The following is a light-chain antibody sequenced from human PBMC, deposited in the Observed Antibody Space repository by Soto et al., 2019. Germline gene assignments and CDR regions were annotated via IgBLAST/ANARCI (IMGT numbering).Light chain of an antibody. Sequence: SALTQPASVSGSPGQSITISCTGTSNDVGGYNYVSWYQQHPGKVPKLMIYEVSNRPSGVSNRFSGSKSGNTASLTISGLQAEDEADYYCSSYSSSRTLVFGGGTKVTVL. V-gene: IGLV2-14*01. CDR3: SSYSSSRTLV. J-gene: IGLJ2*01. CDR2: EVS. CDR1: SNDVGGYNY.